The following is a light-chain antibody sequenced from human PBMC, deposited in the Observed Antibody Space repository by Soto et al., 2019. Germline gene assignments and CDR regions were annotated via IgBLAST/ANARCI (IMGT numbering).Light chain of an antibody. CDR2: GAS. V-gene: IGKV1-27*01. Sequence: DIQMTQSPSSLSASVGDTVTITCRASQDIINHLAWYQQRPGKVPNLLIYGASTLHSGVPSRFRGSGSGTHFTLSISSLHPEFVATYYCQIYHLALVTFDQGTRLEIK. CDR3: QIYHLALVT. CDR1: QDIINH. J-gene: IGKJ5*01.